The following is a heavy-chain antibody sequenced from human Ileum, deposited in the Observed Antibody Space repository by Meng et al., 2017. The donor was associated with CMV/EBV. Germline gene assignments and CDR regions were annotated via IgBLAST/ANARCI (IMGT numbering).Heavy chain of an antibody. J-gene: IGHJ4*02. CDR1: GFTFSSYW. D-gene: IGHD2-2*01. V-gene: IGHV3-7*01. Sequence: GESLKISCAASGFTFSSYWMSWVRQAPGKGLEWVANIKQDGSEKYYVDSVKGRFTISRDNAKNSLYLQMNSLRAEDTAVYYCASVNGSSTSGHFDYWGQGTLVTVSS. CDR2: IKQDGSEK. CDR3: ASVNGSSTSGHFDY.